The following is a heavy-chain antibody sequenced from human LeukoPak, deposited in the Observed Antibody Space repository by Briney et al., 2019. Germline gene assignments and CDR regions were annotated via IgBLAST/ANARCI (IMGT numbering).Heavy chain of an antibody. CDR2: ITASGTAM. Sequence: PGGSLRLSCAASGFTFSSYSMNWVRQAPGKGLEWVSHITASGTAMFYADSVKGRFTISRDNAKNSLYLQMNSLRAEDTAVYYCAKAAGYSSGWYDYWGQGTLVTVSS. CDR3: AKAAGYSSGWYDY. D-gene: IGHD6-19*01. V-gene: IGHV3-48*01. J-gene: IGHJ4*02. CDR1: GFTFSSYS.